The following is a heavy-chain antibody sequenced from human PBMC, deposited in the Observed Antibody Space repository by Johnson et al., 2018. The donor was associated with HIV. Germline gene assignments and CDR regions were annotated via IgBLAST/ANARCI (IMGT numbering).Heavy chain of an antibody. CDR3: AKTLGYDSSGYHDGFDI. V-gene: IGHV3-30*18. D-gene: IGHD3-22*01. CDR2: ISDDGTNK. Sequence: VQLVESGGGVVQPGRSLRLSCAASGFIFSSYAVHWVRQAPGKGLEWVAVISDDGTNKFYADYVKGRFSISRDNSKKTMYLQMNSLRPEDTAVYYCAKTLGYDSSGYHDGFDIWGQGTLVTVSS. CDR1: GFIFSSYA. J-gene: IGHJ3*02.